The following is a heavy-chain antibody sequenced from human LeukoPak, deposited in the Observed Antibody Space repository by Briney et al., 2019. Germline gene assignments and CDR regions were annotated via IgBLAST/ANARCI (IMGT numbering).Heavy chain of an antibody. D-gene: IGHD1-26*01. J-gene: IGHJ4*02. CDR1: GFAFNNYG. Sequence: GGSLRLSCAASGFAFNNYGMHWVRQAPGKGLEWVAVIWTDGSKKSYADSVKGRFTFTRDNSKNMLYLQMDSLRADDTAVYYCARRSSGTSGLDYWGQGILVTVSS. V-gene: IGHV3-33*01. CDR3: ARRSSGTSGLDY. CDR2: IWTDGSKK.